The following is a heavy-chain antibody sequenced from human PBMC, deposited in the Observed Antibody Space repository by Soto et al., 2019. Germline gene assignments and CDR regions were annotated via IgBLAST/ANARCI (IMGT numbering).Heavy chain of an antibody. J-gene: IGHJ4*02. CDR1: GGSISSGGYY. CDR2: IYYSGST. CDR3: ARVLAPSLGWYCSSTSCSYYYFDY. Sequence: LSLTCTVSGGSISSGGYYWSWIRQHPGKGLEWIGYIYYSGSTYYNPSLKSRVTISVDTSKNQFSLKLSSVTAADTAVYYCARVLAPSLGWYCSSTSCSYYYFDYWGQGTLVTVSS. V-gene: IGHV4-31*03. D-gene: IGHD2-2*01.